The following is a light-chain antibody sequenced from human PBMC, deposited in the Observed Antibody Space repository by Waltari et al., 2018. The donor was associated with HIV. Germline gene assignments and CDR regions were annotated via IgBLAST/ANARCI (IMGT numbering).Light chain of an antibody. Sequence: QSALTQPASVSGSPGQSLTISCTGTSSDVGGYNYVSWYQQHPGKAPKLMIYDVSRRPSGVSNRFSGSKSGNTASLTISGLQAEDEADYYCCSYAGSSTLVFGGGTNLTVL. CDR3: CSYAGSSTLV. V-gene: IGLV2-23*02. CDR1: SSDVGGYNY. J-gene: IGLJ2*01. CDR2: DVS.